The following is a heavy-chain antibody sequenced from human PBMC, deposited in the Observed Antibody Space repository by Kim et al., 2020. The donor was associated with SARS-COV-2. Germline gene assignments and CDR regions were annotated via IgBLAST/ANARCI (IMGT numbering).Heavy chain of an antibody. V-gene: IGHV5-51*01. CDR3: ARIGDY. Sequence: YPGASDTRYSPSFQGQVTISADKSISTAYLQWSRLKASDTAMYYCARIGDYWGQGTLVTVSS. D-gene: IGHD2-15*01. J-gene: IGHJ4*02. CDR2: YPGASDT.